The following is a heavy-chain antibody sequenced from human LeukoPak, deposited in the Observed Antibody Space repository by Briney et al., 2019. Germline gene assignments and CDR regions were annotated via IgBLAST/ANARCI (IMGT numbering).Heavy chain of an antibody. CDR1: GFTFSSYW. D-gene: IGHD5-12*01. J-gene: IGHJ4*02. V-gene: IGHV3-7*03. CDR2: IQQHGSET. Sequence: GGSLRLSCAASGFTFSSYWMSWVRQAPGKGLEWVANIQQHGSETYYGDSVKGRFTISRDNAKNSLYLQMNSLRAEDTAVYYCARAYSGYDYLRYYFDYWGQGTLVTVSS. CDR3: ARAYSGYDYLRYYFDY.